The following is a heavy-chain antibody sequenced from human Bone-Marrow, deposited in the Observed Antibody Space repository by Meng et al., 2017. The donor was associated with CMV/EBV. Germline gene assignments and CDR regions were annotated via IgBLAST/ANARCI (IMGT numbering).Heavy chain of an antibody. D-gene: IGHD5-24*01. CDR1: GFTFSDHY. CDR3: ARITRVDGYNAFDI. V-gene: IGHV3-72*01. J-gene: IGHJ3*02. CDR2: ARNKAKTYTT. Sequence: GGSLRLSCAASGFTFSDHYMDWVRQAPGKGLEWVGRARNKAKTYTTEYAASVKGRFTISRDDSKNSVYLQMNSLKTEDTAVYYCARITRVDGYNAFDIWGQGTMVTVSS.